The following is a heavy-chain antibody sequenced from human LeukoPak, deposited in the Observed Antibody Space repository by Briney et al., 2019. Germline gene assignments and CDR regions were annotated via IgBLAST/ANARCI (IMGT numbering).Heavy chain of an antibody. CDR1: GYTYTNYG. CDR3: ARVSYSSSNFDY. V-gene: IGHV1-18*01. Sequence: GASVKVSCKAFGYTYTNYGISWVRQAPGQGLEWMGYISAYNGNTNYAQKPQGRVTMTRDTSTSTVYMELSSLRSEDTAVYYCARVSYSSSNFDYWGQGTLVTVSS. J-gene: IGHJ4*02. CDR2: ISAYNGNT. D-gene: IGHD6-13*01.